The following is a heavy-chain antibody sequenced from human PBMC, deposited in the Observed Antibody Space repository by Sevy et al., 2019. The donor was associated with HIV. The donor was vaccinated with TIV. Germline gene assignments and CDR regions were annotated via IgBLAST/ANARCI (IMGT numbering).Heavy chain of an antibody. CDR3: ARMTSTWSIDS. J-gene: IGHJ4*02. CDR2: KESGGQT. CDR1: GFSVSSYY. V-gene: IGHV3-53*01. Sequence: GGSLRLSCAASGFSVSSYYMGWVRQAPGKGLEWVSTKESGGQTYYADSVRGRFTITRDESANNLFLQLNNPRAEDTGVYYCARMTSTWSIDSWGQGTLVTVSS.